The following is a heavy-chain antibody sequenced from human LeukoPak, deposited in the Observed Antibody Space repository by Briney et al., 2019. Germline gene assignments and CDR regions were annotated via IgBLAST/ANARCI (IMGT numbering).Heavy chain of an antibody. CDR1: GGSISSSSYY. CDR2: IYYSGST. V-gene: IGHV4-61*01. CDR3: ARESSGWYSGGFDY. D-gene: IGHD6-19*01. J-gene: IGHJ4*02. Sequence: SETLSLTCTVSGGSISSSSYYWGWIRQPPGKGLEWIGYIYYSGSTNYNPSLKSRVTISVDTSKNQFSLKLSSVTAADTAVYYCARESSGWYSGGFDYWGQGTLVTVSS.